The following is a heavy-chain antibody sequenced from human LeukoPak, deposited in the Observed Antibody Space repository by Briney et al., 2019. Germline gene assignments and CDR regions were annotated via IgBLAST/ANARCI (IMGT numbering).Heavy chain of an antibody. Sequence: GRSLRLSCAASGFIFSTYGMNWVRQAPGKGLEWVAIIWYDGSNEYYADSVKGRFSISRDNSKNTLFLQMNSLRAEDTAVYYCAKFYGISTTYFDYWGQGTLVTVSS. CDR3: AKFYGISTTYFDY. CDR1: GFIFSTYG. V-gene: IGHV3-33*06. J-gene: IGHJ4*02. D-gene: IGHD3-9*01. CDR2: IWYDGSNE.